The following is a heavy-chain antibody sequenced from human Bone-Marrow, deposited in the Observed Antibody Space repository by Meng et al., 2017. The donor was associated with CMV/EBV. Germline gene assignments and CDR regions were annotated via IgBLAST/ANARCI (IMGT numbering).Heavy chain of an antibody. CDR1: GLTFSSYG. J-gene: IGHJ5*02. V-gene: IGHV3-23*01. D-gene: IGHD1-20*01. CDR3: AKVPYNWNGWFDP. Sequence: AGSGLTFSSYGMAWVRQAPGKGLEWVSIISGSGGSTYYADSVKGRFTVSRDNSKNTLYLQMNSLRAEDTAIYYCAKVPYNWNGWFDPWGQGTLVTVSS. CDR2: ISGSGGST.